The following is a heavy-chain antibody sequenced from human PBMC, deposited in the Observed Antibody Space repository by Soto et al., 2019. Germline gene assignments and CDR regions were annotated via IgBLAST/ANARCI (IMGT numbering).Heavy chain of an antibody. D-gene: IGHD3-16*01. CDR2: TSYDGSDK. CDR1: GFTFRSYV. J-gene: IGHJ1*01. Sequence: QVQLVESGGGVVQPGTSLRVSCVGSGFTFRSYVIHWVRQAPGKGLEWVALTSYDGSDKYYDDSVRGRFTISRDNSRNTVDLQMDSLRFEDTALYYCARWGTTGGLDVWGQGTLVSVSS. CDR3: ARWGTTGGLDV. V-gene: IGHV3-30*19.